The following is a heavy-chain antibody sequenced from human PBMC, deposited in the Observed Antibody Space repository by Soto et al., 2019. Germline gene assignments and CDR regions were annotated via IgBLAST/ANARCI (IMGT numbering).Heavy chain of an antibody. CDR2: INHSGST. V-gene: IGHV4-34*01. CDR3: ARTRYSSGWYGGEVDY. CDR1: GGSFSGYY. D-gene: IGHD6-19*01. J-gene: IGHJ4*02. Sequence: SETLSLTCAVYGGSFSGYYWSWIRQPPGKGLEWIGEINHSGSTNYNPSLKSRVTISVDTSKNQFSLKLSSVTAADTAVYYCARTRYSSGWYGGEVDYWGQGTLVTSPQ.